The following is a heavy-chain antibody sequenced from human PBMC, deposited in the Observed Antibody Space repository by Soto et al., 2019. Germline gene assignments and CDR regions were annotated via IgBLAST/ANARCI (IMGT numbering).Heavy chain of an antibody. CDR1: GITFSSYS. CDR2: ITSSSSDI. Sequence: PRGPLRLSCAASGITFSSYSLNLVRQAPGKALEWISSITSSSSDIYYADSVKGRFTLSRDNAKNSLYLQINSLRAEDTGVYYCATLTCFSGDSCPHYYGMDVWGDGTTVTVSS. J-gene: IGHJ6*04. CDR3: ATLTCFSGDSCPHYYGMDV. V-gene: IGHV3-21*01. D-gene: IGHD2-15*01.